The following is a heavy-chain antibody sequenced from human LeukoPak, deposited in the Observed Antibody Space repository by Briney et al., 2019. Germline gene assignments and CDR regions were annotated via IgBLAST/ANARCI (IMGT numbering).Heavy chain of an antibody. CDR1: GGSISSSNW. D-gene: IGHD3-3*01. CDR3: ARDNEWLLNAFDI. Sequence: SETLSLTCAVSGGSISSSNWWSWVRQPPGKGLEWIGEIYHSGSTNYSPSLRSRVTISVDRSKNQFSLKLSSVTAADTAVYYCARDNEWLLNAFDIWGQGTMVTVSS. CDR2: IYHSGST. J-gene: IGHJ3*02. V-gene: IGHV4-4*02.